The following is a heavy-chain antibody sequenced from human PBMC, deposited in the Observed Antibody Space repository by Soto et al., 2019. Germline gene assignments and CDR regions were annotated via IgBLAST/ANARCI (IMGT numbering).Heavy chain of an antibody. D-gene: IGHD2-15*01. J-gene: IGHJ4*02. CDR2: ISAYNGNT. CDR1: GYTFTSYG. CDR3: ARGGSIVVVLGDYYFDC. Sequence: ASVKVSCKASGYTFTSYGISWVRQAPGQGLEWMGWISAYNGNTNYAQKLQGRVTMTTDTSTSTAYMELRSLRSDDTAVYYCARGGSIVVVLGDYYFDCWGKEHLVTASS. V-gene: IGHV1-18*01.